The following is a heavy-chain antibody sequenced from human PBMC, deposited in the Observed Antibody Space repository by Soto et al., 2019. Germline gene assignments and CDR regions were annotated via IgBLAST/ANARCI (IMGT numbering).Heavy chain of an antibody. CDR2: IKQDGSKK. CDR3: VREGRQLGALDI. CDR1: GFTFSTYW. J-gene: IGHJ3*02. V-gene: IGHV3-7*01. D-gene: IGHD6-6*01. Sequence: GGSLRLSCAASGFTFSTYWMNWVRQAPGKGLEWVADIKQDGSKKSYVDSVKGRFTISRDNAKNSLYLQMNSLRGEDTAVYYCVREGRQLGALDIWGQGTMVTVSS.